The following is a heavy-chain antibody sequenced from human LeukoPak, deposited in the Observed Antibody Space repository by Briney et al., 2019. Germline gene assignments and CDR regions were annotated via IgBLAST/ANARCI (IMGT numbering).Heavy chain of an antibody. CDR1: GYTFTSYH. D-gene: IGHD3-3*01. V-gene: IGHV1-46*01. CDR2: INPSGGST. Sequence: ASVKVSCKASGYTFTSYHMHWVRQAPGQGLEWMGIINPSGGSTSYAQKFQGRVTMTRDTSTSTVYVELSSLRSEDTAVYYCARGEYDFWSGYLSLQGSFHMDVRGKGTTVTVSS. J-gene: IGHJ6*03. CDR3: ARGEYDFWSGYLSLQGSFHMDV.